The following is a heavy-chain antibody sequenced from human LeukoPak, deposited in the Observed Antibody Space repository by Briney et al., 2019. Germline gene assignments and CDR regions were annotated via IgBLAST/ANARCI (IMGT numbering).Heavy chain of an antibody. CDR2: IRFDGNNK. CDR3: ARGNLLSSGSQGGVDY. D-gene: IGHD6-19*01. CDR1: GFIFSTYV. V-gene: IGHV3-30*02. J-gene: IGHJ4*02. Sequence: PGGSLRLSCAASGFIFSTYVMHWVGQAPGKGLEWVAFIRFDGNNKYFADSVKGRFTISRDNSKNTLYLQMNSLRAEDTAVYYCARGNLLSSGSQGGVDYWGQGTLVTVSS.